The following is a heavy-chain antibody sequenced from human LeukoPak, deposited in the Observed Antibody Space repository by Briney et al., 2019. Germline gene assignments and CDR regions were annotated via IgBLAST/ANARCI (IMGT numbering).Heavy chain of an antibody. CDR2: IYYSGST. CDR3: ARQIAARLYFDY. D-gene: IGHD6-6*01. J-gene: IGHJ4*02. Sequence: ATETLSLTCTVSGGSISSSSYYWGWIRQPPGKGLEWIGSIYYSGSTYYNPSLKSRVTISVDTSKNQFSLKLSSVTAADTAVYYCARQIAARLYFDYWGQGTLVTVSS. CDR1: GGSISSSSYY. V-gene: IGHV4-39*01.